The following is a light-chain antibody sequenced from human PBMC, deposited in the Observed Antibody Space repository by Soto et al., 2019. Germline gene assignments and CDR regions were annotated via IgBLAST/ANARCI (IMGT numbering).Light chain of an antibody. Sequence: DIVMTQSPDSLAVSLGERATINCKSSQSVLHSSNNKNYLAWYQQKPGQPPKLLIYWASTRESGVPDRFSGSGSGTDFTLSISSLQAEDVAVYYCQQYYSPWTFGQGTKVE. V-gene: IGKV4-1*01. CDR1: QSVLHSSNNKNY. J-gene: IGKJ1*01. CDR3: QQYYSPWT. CDR2: WAS.